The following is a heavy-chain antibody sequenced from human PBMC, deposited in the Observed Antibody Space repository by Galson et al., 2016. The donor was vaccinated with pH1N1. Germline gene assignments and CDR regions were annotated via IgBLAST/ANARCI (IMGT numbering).Heavy chain of an antibody. CDR1: GYTFTDYY. CDR3: ARDSKGGIPFHY. J-gene: IGHJ4*02. V-gene: IGHV1-2*02. D-gene: IGHD1-26*01. Sequence: SVKVSCKASGYTFTDYYIHWVRQAPGKGLEWMGWINPNSDVTKYAQKFQDRVTMTGDTSINTAYMELRGLTSDDTAVYYCARDSKGGIPFHYWGQGTLVTLSS. CDR2: INPNSDVT.